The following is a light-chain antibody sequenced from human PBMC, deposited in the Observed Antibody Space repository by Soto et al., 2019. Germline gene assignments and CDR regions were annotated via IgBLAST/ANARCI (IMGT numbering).Light chain of an antibody. CDR3: QQYYSYPRT. J-gene: IGKJ1*01. CDR2: AAS. CDR1: QYITSY. V-gene: IGKV1-8*01. Sequence: AIRMTQSPSSLSASTGDRVTITCRARQYITSYLAWYQQKPGKAPKLLIYAASTLQSGVPSRFSGSGSGTDFTLTITCLQSEDFATYYCQQYYSYPRTFGQGTKVEIK.